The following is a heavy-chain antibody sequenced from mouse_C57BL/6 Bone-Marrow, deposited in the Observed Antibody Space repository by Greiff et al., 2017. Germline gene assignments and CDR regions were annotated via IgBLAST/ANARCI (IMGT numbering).Heavy chain of an antibody. D-gene: IGHD2-9*01. CDR3: ASSYYGYEDFGY. V-gene: IGHV1-20*01. J-gene: IGHJ2*01. CDR1: GYSFTGYF. CDR2: INPYNGDT. Sequence: VQLQQSGPELVKPGDSVKISCKATGYSFTGYFMNWVMQSHGKSLEWIGRINPYNGDTFYNQKFKGKATLIVDKSSSTAHMELRSLTSEDSAVYYCASSYYGYEDFGYWGQGTTLTVSS.